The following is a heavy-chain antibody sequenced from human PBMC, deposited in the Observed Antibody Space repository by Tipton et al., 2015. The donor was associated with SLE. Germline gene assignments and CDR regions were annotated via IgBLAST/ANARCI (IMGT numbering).Heavy chain of an antibody. J-gene: IGHJ4*02. CDR2: IYADGST. V-gene: IGHV3-66*02. D-gene: IGHD3-10*01. CDR3: ARRWPSSWYFDY. CDR1: GFTISTNF. Sequence: SLRLSCAASGFTISTNFMTWVRQAPGKGLDWVSLIYADGSTSYADSVEGRFTHSRDTSKNTLYLQMNSLRPEDTAVYFCARRWPSSWYFDYWGQGTLLTVSS.